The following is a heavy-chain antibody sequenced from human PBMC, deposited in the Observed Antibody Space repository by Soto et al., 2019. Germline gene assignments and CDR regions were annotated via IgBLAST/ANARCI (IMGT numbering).Heavy chain of an antibody. V-gene: IGHV2-5*02. CDR2: IYWDGDK. D-gene: IGHD2-21*02. Sequence: QITLKESGPTLVKPTQTLTLTCTFSGFSLNTGGLGVGWIRQPPGKALEWLALIYWDGDKRYSPSLKSRLSTTKDTSNNQVVLTLTNMDPVDTATYYCAHSRCGGDSLRSYSSHYYYGMDVWGQGTTVTVSS. J-gene: IGHJ6*02. CDR3: AHSRCGGDSLRSYSSHYYYGMDV. CDR1: GFSLNTGGLG.